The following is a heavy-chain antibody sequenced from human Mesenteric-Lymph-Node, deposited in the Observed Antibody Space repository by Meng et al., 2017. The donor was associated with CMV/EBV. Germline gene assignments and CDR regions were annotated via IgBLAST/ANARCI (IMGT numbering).Heavy chain of an antibody. V-gene: IGHV3-23*01. CDR2: IGLSGANT. CDR3: AKVGDWSYFDN. D-gene: IGHD3-9*01. Sequence: LSCAASGFTFSSDAMTWVRQAPGKGLEWVSSIGLSGANTYYADSVKGRFTISRDNSRTTVYLQMNNLRAEDTAIYYCAKVGDWSYFDNWGQGTLVTVSS. CDR1: GFTFSSDA. J-gene: IGHJ4*02.